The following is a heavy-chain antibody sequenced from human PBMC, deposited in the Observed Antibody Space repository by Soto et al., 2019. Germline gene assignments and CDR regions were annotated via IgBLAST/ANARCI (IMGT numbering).Heavy chain of an antibody. J-gene: IGHJ5*02. V-gene: IGHV1-3*04. CDR1: GYTFTRYT. Sequence: ASVKVSCKASGYTFTRYTMNWVRQAPGQRLEWMGWINTDNGNTKSSQKFQDRVISTRDTSASTAYMDLSSLRSEDTAVYYCARGIATGQLDPWGQGTLVTVSS. D-gene: IGHD2-15*01. CDR2: INTDNGNT. CDR3: ARGIATGQLDP.